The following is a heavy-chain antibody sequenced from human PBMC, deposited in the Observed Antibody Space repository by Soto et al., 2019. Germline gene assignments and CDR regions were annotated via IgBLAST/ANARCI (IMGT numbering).Heavy chain of an antibody. Sequence: QVQLVQSGAEVKKPGASVKVSCKASGYTFTSYGISWVRQAPGQGLEWMGWISAYHGNTNYTQKHQGRVTMTTDTSPSTAYIELRSLRSDGTAAYYCARDAPFWSGYYFYYYYYGMDVWGQGTTVTVSS. CDR3: ARDAPFWSGYYFYYYYYGMDV. D-gene: IGHD3-3*01. CDR2: ISAYHGNT. V-gene: IGHV1-18*01. J-gene: IGHJ6*02. CDR1: GYTFTSYG.